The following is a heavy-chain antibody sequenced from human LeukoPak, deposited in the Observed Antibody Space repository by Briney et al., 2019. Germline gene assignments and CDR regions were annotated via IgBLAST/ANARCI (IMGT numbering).Heavy chain of an antibody. CDR3: ARSEDYDILTGYAADFVY. CDR2: ISSSSSYI. D-gene: IGHD3-9*01. CDR1: GFTFSSYS. J-gene: IGHJ4*02. Sequence: GGSLRLSCAASGFTFSSYSMNWVRQAPGKGLEWVSSISSSSSYIYYADSVKGRFTISRDNAKNSLYLQMNSLRAEDTAVYYCARSEDYDILTGYAADFVYWGQGTLVTVSS. V-gene: IGHV3-21*01.